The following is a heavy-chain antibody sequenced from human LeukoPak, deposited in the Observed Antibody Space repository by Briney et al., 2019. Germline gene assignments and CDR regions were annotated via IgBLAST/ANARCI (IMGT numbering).Heavy chain of an antibody. CDR3: ASLGDIAAAPSGDY. CDR2: IYHSGST. D-gene: IGHD6-13*01. J-gene: IGHJ4*02. Sequence: SETLSLTCAVSGGSISSSNWWSWVRQPPGKGLEWIGEIYHSGSTNYNPSLKRRVTISVDKSKNQFSLKLSSVTAADTAVYYCASLGDIAAAPSGDYWGQGTLVTVSS. V-gene: IGHV4-4*02. CDR1: GGSISSSNW.